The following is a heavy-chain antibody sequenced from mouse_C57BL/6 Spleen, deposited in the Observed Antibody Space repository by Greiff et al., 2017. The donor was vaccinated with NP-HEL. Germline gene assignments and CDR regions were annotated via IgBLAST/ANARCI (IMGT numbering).Heavy chain of an antibody. CDR3: ARGGEVAY. CDR1: GFTFSDYG. J-gene: IGHJ3*01. V-gene: IGHV5-17*01. Sequence: EVHLVESGGGLVKPGGSLKLSCAASGFTFSDYGMHWVRQAPEKGLEWVAYISSGSSTIYYADTVKGRFTISRDNAKNTLFLQMTSLRSEDTAMYYCARGGEVAYWGQGTLVTVSA. D-gene: IGHD1-3*01. CDR2: ISSGSSTI.